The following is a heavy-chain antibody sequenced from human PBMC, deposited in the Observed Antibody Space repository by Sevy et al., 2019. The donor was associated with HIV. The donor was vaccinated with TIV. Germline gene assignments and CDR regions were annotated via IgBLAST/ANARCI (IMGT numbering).Heavy chain of an antibody. Sequence: GGSLRLSCAASGFTFSSYAMSWVRQAPGKGLEWVSAISGSGGSTYYADSVKGRFTISRDNSKNTLYLQMNSLRAEDTAVYYCVRNLDMGVVATSPGSEYFDYWGQGTLVTVSS. CDR2: ISGSGGST. V-gene: IGHV3-23*01. CDR3: VRNLDMGVVATSPGSEYFDY. D-gene: IGHD5-12*01. CDR1: GFTFSSYA. J-gene: IGHJ4*02.